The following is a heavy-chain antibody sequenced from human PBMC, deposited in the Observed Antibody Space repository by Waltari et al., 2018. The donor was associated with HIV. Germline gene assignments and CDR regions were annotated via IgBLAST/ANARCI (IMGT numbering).Heavy chain of an antibody. Sequence: VRLVESGGSFVRPGGALGLSLTPSGVTVGTTSPTWLRQASGKGREWVSTIYSDGTTVSADSVKGRFSTSRDTSKNILHLLMDSLRVDDTAVYYCAREVFYYDNSGHPGWFDPWGQGTLVAVSS. CDR1: GVTVGTTS. CDR2: IYSDGTT. D-gene: IGHD3-22*01. V-gene: IGHV3-66*01. J-gene: IGHJ5*02. CDR3: AREVFYYDNSGHPGWFDP.